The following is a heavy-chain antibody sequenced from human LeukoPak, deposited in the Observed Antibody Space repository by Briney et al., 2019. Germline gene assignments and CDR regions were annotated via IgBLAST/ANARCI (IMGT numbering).Heavy chain of an antibody. CDR3: AREGYYDSGGYYRGYYFDY. J-gene: IGHJ4*02. V-gene: IGHV4-38-2*02. Sequence: SETLSLTCTVSGFSISSGYYWGWIRQPPGKGLEWIGNIYHSGSTYYNPSLKSRVTISLDTSKNQFSLKLSSVTAADTAVYYCAREGYYDSGGYYRGYYFDYWGQGTLVTVSS. CDR2: IYHSGST. CDR1: GFSISSGYY. D-gene: IGHD3-22*01.